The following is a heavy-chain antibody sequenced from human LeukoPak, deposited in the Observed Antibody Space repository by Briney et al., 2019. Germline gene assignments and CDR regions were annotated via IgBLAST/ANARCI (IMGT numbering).Heavy chain of an antibody. D-gene: IGHD4-23*01. Sequence: PGGSLRLSCAASGFTFSSYWMQWVRQAPGKGLVWVSRINSDGSSASYADSVKGRFTISRDNAKNTLYLQMNSLRAEDTAVYYCARHLTYGGWNSWGQGTLVTVSP. J-gene: IGHJ4*02. V-gene: IGHV3-74*01. CDR2: INSDGSSA. CDR1: GFTFSSYW. CDR3: ARHLTYGGWNS.